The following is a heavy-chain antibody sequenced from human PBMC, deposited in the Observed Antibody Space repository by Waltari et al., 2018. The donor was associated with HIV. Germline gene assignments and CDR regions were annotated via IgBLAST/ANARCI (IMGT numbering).Heavy chain of an antibody. D-gene: IGHD1-20*01. CDR1: GTYLSGYA. Sequence: VHLQQWGAGLLKPSETLSLTCAVYGTYLSGYAWPWVRQTPGKGLQWVGEITHTGTRKYNPSLMSRVTISVDTSKNQFSLKMTSMGAADAAIYYCARGTNWNGHHFYYGLDVWGQGTTVSVSS. V-gene: IGHV4-34*02. J-gene: IGHJ6*02. CDR3: ARGTNWNGHHFYYGLDV. CDR2: ITHTGTR.